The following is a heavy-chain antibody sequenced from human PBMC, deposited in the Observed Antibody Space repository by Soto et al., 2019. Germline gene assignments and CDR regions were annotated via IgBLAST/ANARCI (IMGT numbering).Heavy chain of an antibody. CDR2: INPSGGST. CDR1: GYTLTSYY. CDR3: ARPGQYCSGGSCNDAFDI. J-gene: IGHJ3*02. V-gene: IGHV1-46*01. D-gene: IGHD2-15*01. Sequence: ASVKGYCKASGYTLTSYYVHWVRQAPGQGLEWMGIINPSGGSTSYAQKFQGRVTMTRDTSTSTVYMELSSLRSEDTAVYYCARPGQYCSGGSCNDAFDIWGQGTMVTV.